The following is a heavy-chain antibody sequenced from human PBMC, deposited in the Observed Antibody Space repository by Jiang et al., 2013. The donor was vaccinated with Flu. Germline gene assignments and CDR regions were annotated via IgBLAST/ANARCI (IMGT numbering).Heavy chain of an antibody. D-gene: IGHD3-16*01. CDR1: GYSFTSYW. J-gene: IGHJ4*02. CDR2: IYPGDSDT. V-gene: IGHV5-51*01. Sequence: EVKKPGESLKISCKGSGYSFTSYWIGWVRQMPGKAGVDGIIYPGDSDTRYSPSFQGQVTISADKSISTAYLQWSSLKASDTAMYYCARPPTGFGGSDYWGQGTLVTVSS. CDR3: ARPPTGFGGSDY.